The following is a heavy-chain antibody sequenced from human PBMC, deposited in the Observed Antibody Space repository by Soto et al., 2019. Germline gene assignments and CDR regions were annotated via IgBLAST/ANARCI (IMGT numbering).Heavy chain of an antibody. CDR2: IYHSGST. J-gene: IGHJ5*02. CDR3: ARHAGYSSGRRWFDP. V-gene: IGHV4-39*01. Sequence: QLQLQESGPGLVKPSETLSLTCTVSGGSISSSSYFWGWIRQPPGKGLEWIGSIYHSGSTSDNPSLRSRVTISVDTSKYQFSLKLSSVTAADTAVYFCARHAGYSSGRRWFDPWGQGTLVTVSS. CDR1: GGSISSSSYF. D-gene: IGHD3-22*01.